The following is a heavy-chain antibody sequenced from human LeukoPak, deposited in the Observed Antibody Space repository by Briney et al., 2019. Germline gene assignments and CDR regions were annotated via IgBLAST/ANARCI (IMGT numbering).Heavy chain of an antibody. Sequence: SETLSLTCAVSGGSISSSNWWSWVRQPPGKGLEWIGEIYHSGSTNYNPSLKSRVTISVDKSKNQFSLKLSSVTAADTAVYYCAREGHSSSPVFDYWGQGTLVTVSS. CDR3: AREGHSSSPVFDY. D-gene: IGHD6-6*01. CDR1: GGSISSSNW. J-gene: IGHJ4*02. V-gene: IGHV4-4*02. CDR2: IYHSGST.